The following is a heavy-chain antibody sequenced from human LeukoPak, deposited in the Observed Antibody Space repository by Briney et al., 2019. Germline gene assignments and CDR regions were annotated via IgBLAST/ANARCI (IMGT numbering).Heavy chain of an antibody. Sequence: VASVKVSCKSSGYTFTGYYMHWVRQAPGQGLQWMGWIYPKSGGTNSAQKFQGRVTMTRVTSISTAYMELSRLRFDDTAVYYCARVSTSGYRDWLDPWGQGTLVTVSS. D-gene: IGHD3-9*01. CDR3: ARVSTSGYRDWLDP. V-gene: IGHV1-2*02. J-gene: IGHJ5*02. CDR2: IYPKSGGT. CDR1: GYTFTGYY.